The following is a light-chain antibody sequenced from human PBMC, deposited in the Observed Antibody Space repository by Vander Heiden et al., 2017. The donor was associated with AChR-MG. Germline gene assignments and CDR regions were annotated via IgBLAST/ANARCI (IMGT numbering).Light chain of an antibody. CDR3: GTWDSSLSAVV. V-gene: IGLV1-51*01. CDR2: DNN. Sequence: QSVLTQPPSVSAAPGQTVTISCSGSTSNIGNNYVSWYQQFPGTAPKLLNYDNNKRPSGIPDRFSGSKSGTSATLAITGLQTGDEADYYCGTWDSSLSAVVFGGGTKVTVL. J-gene: IGLJ2*01. CDR1: TSNIGNNY.